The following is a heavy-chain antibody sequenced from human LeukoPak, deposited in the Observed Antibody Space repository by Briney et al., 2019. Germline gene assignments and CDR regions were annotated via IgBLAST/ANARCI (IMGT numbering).Heavy chain of an antibody. J-gene: IGHJ4*02. CDR2: ISWNSGSI. D-gene: IGHD6-19*01. Sequence: PGGSLRLSCAASGFTFDDYAMHWVRQAPGKGLEWVSGISWNSGSIGYADSVKGRFTISRDNAKNSLYLQMNSLRAEDTAVYYCAREYIAVAGTSDYWGQGTLVTVSS. CDR1: GFTFDDYA. CDR3: AREYIAVAGTSDY. V-gene: IGHV3-9*01.